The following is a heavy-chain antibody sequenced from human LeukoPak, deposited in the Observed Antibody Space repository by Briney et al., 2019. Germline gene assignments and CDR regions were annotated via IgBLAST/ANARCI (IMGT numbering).Heavy chain of an antibody. D-gene: IGHD6-19*01. CDR2: INPSGGST. CDR3: ARGDPIAVAGITQPIFDY. Sequence: GASVKVSCKASGYTFTSYYMHWVRQAPGQGLEWMGVINPSGGSTSYAQKFQGRVTMTRDTSTSTVYMELSSLRSEDTAVYYCARGDPIAVAGITQPIFDYWGQGTLVTVSS. V-gene: IGHV1-46*01. CDR1: GYTFTSYY. J-gene: IGHJ4*02.